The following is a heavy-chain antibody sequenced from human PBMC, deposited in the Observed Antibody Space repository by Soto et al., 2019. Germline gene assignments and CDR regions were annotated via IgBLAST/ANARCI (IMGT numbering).Heavy chain of an antibody. CDR1: GFTVTNKY. J-gene: IGHJ2*01. Sequence: EVQLVESGGGLIQPGGSLRLSCAASGFTVTNKYMTWVRQAPGKGLEWVSVIYSGGSTSYADSVKGRFTISRDNSKNIRYLQMNSLRAGDTAVYYCARVDSGDYGWYFDLWGRGTLVTGSS. CDR3: ARVDSGDYGWYFDL. D-gene: IGHD4-17*01. V-gene: IGHV3-53*01. CDR2: IYSGGST.